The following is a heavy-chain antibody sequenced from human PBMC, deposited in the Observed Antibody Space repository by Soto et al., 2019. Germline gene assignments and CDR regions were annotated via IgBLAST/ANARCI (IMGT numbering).Heavy chain of an antibody. V-gene: IGHV1-18*01. Sequence: QVQLVQSGAEVKKPGASVKVSCKTSGYTFTSSGISWVRQAPGQGLEWMGWISAYNGNTVYAQKFQGRIIMTTDTSTSTADMELRSMRSDDTAVYYCARVMTYCTSRSCHDYWGQGTLVAVSS. J-gene: IGHJ4*02. CDR2: ISAYNGNT. CDR3: ARVMTYCTSRSCHDY. D-gene: IGHD2-2*01. CDR1: GYTFTSSG.